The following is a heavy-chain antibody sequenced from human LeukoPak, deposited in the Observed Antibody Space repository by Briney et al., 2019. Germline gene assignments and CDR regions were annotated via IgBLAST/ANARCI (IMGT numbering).Heavy chain of an antibody. CDR2: LDSSGSA. V-gene: IGHV4-4*07. CDR1: GGSISGCY. Sequence: SETLSLTCKVSGGSISGCYWSWSWLPAPKGKDRIGRLDSSGSANYNSSLKSRVTMSIDRSQFSLRLTSVTAADTAIYYSARGTSCGSKCFFDYWGQGILVTVSS. J-gene: IGHJ4*02. CDR3: ARGTSCGSKCFFDY. D-gene: IGHD2-21*01.